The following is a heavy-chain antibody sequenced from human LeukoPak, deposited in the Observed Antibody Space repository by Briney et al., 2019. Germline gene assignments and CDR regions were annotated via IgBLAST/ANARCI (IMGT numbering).Heavy chain of an antibody. CDR3: ARDPPPYYYDKNAFDI. CDR2: IYYSGST. D-gene: IGHD3-22*01. J-gene: IGHJ3*02. Sequence: PSETLSLTCTVSGGSISSSSYYWGWIRQPPGKGLEWIGSIYYSGSTYYNPSLKSRVTISVDTSKNQFSLKLSSVTAADTAVYYCARDPPPYYYDKNAFDIWGQGTMVTVSS. CDR1: GGSISSSSYY. V-gene: IGHV4-39*07.